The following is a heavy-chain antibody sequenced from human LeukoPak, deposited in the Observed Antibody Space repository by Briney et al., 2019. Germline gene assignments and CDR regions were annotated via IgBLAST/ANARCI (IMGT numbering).Heavy chain of an antibody. CDR2: INSDGSTT. D-gene: IGHD2-8*02. CDR3: TGHAAAGDAFDI. V-gene: IGHV3-74*01. J-gene: IGHJ3*02. Sequence: GGSLRLSCAASGXTFSSYWMNWVRQVPGKGLVWVSRINSDGSTTRYADSVKGRFTISRDNAKNTLYLQMNSLRAEDTAVYYCTGHAAAGDAFDIWGQGTVVTVSS. CDR1: GXTFSSYW.